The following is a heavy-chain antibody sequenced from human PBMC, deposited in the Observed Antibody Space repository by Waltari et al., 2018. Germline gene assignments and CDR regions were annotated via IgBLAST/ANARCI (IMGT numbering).Heavy chain of an antibody. CDR3: ARFTVAAIDY. CDR2: IYTSGST. J-gene: IGHJ4*02. V-gene: IGHV4-61*09. D-gene: IGHD6-19*01. CDR1: GGSISSGSYY. Sequence: QVQLQESGPGLVKPSQTLSLTCTVSGGSISSGSYYWSWIRQPAGKGLELIGYIYTSGSTNYNPSLKSRVTISVDTSKNQFSLKLSSVTAADTAVYYCARFTVAAIDYWGQGTLVTVSS.